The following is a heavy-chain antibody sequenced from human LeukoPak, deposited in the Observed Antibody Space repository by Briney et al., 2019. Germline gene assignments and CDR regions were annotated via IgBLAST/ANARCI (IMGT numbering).Heavy chain of an antibody. CDR3: AREKVRQSGMDV. D-gene: IGHD2-2*01. J-gene: IGHJ6*02. CDR2: INPNSGGT. Sequence: ASVKVSCKVSGYTLTELSMHWVRQAPGQGLEWMGRINPNSGGTNYAQKFQGRVTMTRDTSISTAYMELSRLKSDDTAVYYCAREKVRQSGMDVWGQGTTVTVSS. CDR1: GYTLTELS. V-gene: IGHV1-2*06.